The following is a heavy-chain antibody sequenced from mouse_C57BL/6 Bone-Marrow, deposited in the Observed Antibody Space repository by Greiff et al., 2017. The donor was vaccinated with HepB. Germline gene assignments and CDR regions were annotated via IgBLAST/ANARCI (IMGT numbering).Heavy chain of an antibody. J-gene: IGHJ4*01. CDR1: GYSITSGYY. V-gene: IGHV3-6*01. CDR3: ASPSYGSSYTYAMDY. D-gene: IGHD1-1*01. Sequence: VQLQQSGPGLVKPSQSLSLTCSVTGYSITSGYYWNWIRQFPGNKLEWMGYISYDGSNNYNPSLKNRISITRDTSKNQFFLKLNSVTTEDTATYYCASPSYGSSYTYAMDYWGQGTSVTVSS. CDR2: ISYDGSN.